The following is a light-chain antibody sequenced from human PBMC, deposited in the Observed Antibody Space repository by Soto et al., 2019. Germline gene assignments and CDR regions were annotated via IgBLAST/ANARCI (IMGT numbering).Light chain of an antibody. CDR2: EVN. V-gene: IGLV2-14*01. CDR3: SSFTTYNTRV. Sequence: QSVLTQPASVSGSPGQSIAISCTGTNSDVGAYNFVSWYQQYPGKAPKLIIHEVNNRPSGVSDRFSGSKSGNTASLTISGLLADDEADYYCSSFTTYNTRVFGTGTKVTVL. CDR1: NSDVGAYNF. J-gene: IGLJ1*01.